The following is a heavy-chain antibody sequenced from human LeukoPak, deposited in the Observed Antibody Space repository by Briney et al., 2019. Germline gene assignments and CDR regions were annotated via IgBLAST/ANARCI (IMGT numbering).Heavy chain of an antibody. CDR1: GFTFSTSD. Sequence: GGSLRLSCAASGFTFSTSDMHWVRQVTGKGLEWVSAIGTGGDTYYPGSVKGRFTISRDNAKNTLYLQMNSLRGEDTAVYYCARGYGSGSFCMDVWGKGTTVTISS. CDR3: ARGYGSGSFCMDV. CDR2: IGTGGDT. J-gene: IGHJ6*03. D-gene: IGHD3-10*01. V-gene: IGHV3-13*01.